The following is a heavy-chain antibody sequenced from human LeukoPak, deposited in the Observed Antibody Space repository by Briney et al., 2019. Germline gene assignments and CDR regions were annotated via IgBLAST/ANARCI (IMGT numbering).Heavy chain of an antibody. D-gene: IGHD1-26*01. CDR2: ISYDSSNK. CDR3: AKRGSDWYYLDY. CDR1: GFTFSSYG. J-gene: IGHJ4*02. V-gene: IGHV3-30*18. Sequence: GGSLRLSCAASGFTFSSYGIHWVRQAPGKGLEWVAVISYDSSNKFYADSVKGRFTISRDNSKNTVGLQMNSLRPEDTAMCYCAKRGSDWYYLDYWGQGALVTVSS.